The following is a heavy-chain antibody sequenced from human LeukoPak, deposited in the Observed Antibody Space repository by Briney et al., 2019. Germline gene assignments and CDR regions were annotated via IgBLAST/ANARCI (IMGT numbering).Heavy chain of an antibody. Sequence: GGSLRLSCAASGFTFSNAWMSWVRQAPGKGLEWVSYISSSGSTIYYADSVKGRFTISRDNAKNSLYLQMNSLRAEDTAVYYCARAEYYYDSSGYYPTNWFDPWGQGTLVTVSS. D-gene: IGHD3-22*01. CDR2: ISSSGSTI. J-gene: IGHJ5*02. CDR3: ARAEYYYDSSGYYPTNWFDP. CDR1: GFTFSNAW. V-gene: IGHV3-11*01.